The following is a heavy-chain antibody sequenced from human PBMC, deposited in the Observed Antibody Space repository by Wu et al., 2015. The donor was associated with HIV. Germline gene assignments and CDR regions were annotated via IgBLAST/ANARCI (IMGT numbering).Heavy chain of an antibody. CDR3: AKGNYDFWAAHFADNWFGP. CDR1: GYTFTSYY. J-gene: IGHJ5*02. CDR2: INPSGGST. V-gene: IGHV1-46*01. D-gene: IGHD3-3*01. Sequence: QVQLVQSGAEVKKPGASVKVSCKASGYTFTSYYMHWVRQAPGQGLEWMGIINPSGGSTSYAQKFQGRVTMTRDTSFSTAYMNLISLTSDDTAVYYCAKGNYDFWAAHFADNWFGPWGQGTLVTVSS.